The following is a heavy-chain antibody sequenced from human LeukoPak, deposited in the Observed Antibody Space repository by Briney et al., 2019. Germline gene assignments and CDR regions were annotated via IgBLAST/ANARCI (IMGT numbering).Heavy chain of an antibody. CDR3: ARVPRPSSSWYEPSQYMGYYYYYMDV. D-gene: IGHD6-13*01. V-gene: IGHV1-69*05. Sequence: ASVKVSCKASGGTFSSYAISWVRQAPGQGLEWMGGIIPIFGTANYAQKFQGRVTITTDESTSTAYMELSSLRSEDTAVYYCARVPRPSSSWYEPSQYMGYYYYYMDVLGKGTTVTVSS. J-gene: IGHJ6*03. CDR2: IIPIFGTA. CDR1: GGTFSSYA.